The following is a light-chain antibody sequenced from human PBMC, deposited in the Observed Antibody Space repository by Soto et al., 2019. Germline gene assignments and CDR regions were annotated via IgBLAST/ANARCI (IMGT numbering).Light chain of an antibody. CDR1: QSVSRY. CDR3: HQHSNWPLT. V-gene: IGKV3-11*01. CDR2: DAS. J-gene: IGKJ4*01. Sequence: EIVMTQSPATLSLSPGERATLSFRASQSVSRYLSWYQQKPGQAPRLLIYDASNRATDIPARFSGSGSGTDFTLTISSLEPEDFAVYFCHQHSNWPLTFGGGTKVDIK.